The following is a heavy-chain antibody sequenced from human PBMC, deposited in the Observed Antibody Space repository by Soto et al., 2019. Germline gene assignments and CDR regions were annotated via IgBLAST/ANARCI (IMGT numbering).Heavy chain of an antibody. Sequence: EVQLVESGGGLVQPGRSLRLSCAASGFTFDDYAMHWVRQAPGKGLEWVSGISWNSGSIGYADSVKGRFTISRDNAKNARDLQMNSLRAEDTALYYCAKEIIKAVAEENDACDIWGQGTMVTVSS. CDR3: AKEIIKAVAEENDACDI. CDR1: GFTFDDYA. V-gene: IGHV3-9*01. CDR2: ISWNSGSI. D-gene: IGHD6-19*01. J-gene: IGHJ3*02.